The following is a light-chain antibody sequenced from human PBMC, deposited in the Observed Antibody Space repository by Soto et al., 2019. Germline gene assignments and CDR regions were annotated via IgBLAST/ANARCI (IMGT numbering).Light chain of an antibody. CDR3: TSYSSSDIFYV. CDR1: SSDISGYYY. J-gene: IGLJ1*01. Sequence: QSVLTQPASVSESPGQSITISCTGTSSDISGYYYVSWYQHHPGKAPKLLIYRFSNRPSRVSKRFSGSKSGNTASLTISGLQADDEADYYCTSYSSSDIFYVFGTRTKVTVL. CDR2: RFS. V-gene: IGLV2-14*01.